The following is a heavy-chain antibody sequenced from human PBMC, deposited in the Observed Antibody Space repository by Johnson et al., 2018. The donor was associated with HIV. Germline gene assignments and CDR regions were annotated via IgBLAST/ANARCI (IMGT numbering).Heavy chain of an antibody. Sequence: VQLVESGGGLVQPGGSLRLSCAVSGFTFSSYAMSWVRQAPGKGLEWVSVIYSGGSTYYADSVKGRFTISRDNSKNTLYLQMNSLKTEDTAVYYCTTKSLGAFDIWGQGTMVTVSS. CDR2: IYSGGST. J-gene: IGHJ3*02. CDR3: TTKSLGAFDI. V-gene: IGHV3-23*03. D-gene: IGHD3-16*01. CDR1: GFTFSSYA.